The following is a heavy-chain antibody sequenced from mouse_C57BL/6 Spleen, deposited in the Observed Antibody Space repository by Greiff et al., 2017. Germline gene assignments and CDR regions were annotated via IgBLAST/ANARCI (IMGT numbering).Heavy chain of an antibody. CDR2: INPGSGGT. CDR3: ARDSSGFFYYAMDY. J-gene: IGHJ4*01. Sequence: QVQLQQSGAELVRPGTSVKVSCKASGYAFTNYLIEWVKQRPGQGLEWIGVINPGSGGTNYNEKFKGKATLTADKSSSTAYMQLSSLTSEDSAVYFWARDSSGFFYYAMDYWGQGTSVTVSS. CDR1: GYAFTNYL. V-gene: IGHV1-54*01. D-gene: IGHD3-2*02.